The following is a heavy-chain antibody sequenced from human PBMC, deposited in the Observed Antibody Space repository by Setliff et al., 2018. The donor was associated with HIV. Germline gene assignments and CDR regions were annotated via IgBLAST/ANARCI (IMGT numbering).Heavy chain of an antibody. Sequence: PSETLSLTCTVSGGSISSYYWSWIRQSPEKGLEWIGEINHSGSTNYNPSLKSRVTMSVDTSKNQFSLKLSSVTAADTAVYYRARGGGYDRSGYYPFDYWGQGTPVTVSS. CDR1: GGSISSYY. D-gene: IGHD3-22*01. V-gene: IGHV4-34*01. J-gene: IGHJ4*02. CDR3: ARGGGYDRSGYYPFDY. CDR2: INHSGST.